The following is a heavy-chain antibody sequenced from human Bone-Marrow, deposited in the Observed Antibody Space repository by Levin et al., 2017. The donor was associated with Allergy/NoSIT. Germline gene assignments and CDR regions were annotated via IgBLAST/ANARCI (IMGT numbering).Heavy chain of an antibody. CDR2: ISGYNGDT. CDR1: GYTFFSYG. Sequence: GESLKISCKASGYTFFSYGITWVRQAPGQGLEWMGWISGYNGDTKYAQNFQGRVTVTTDTSTNTAYMELKSLRSGDTAMYYCARAGRTTATNFEFWGQGTLVTVSS. D-gene: IGHD4-17*01. J-gene: IGHJ4*02. V-gene: IGHV1-18*01. CDR3: ARAGRTTATNFEF.